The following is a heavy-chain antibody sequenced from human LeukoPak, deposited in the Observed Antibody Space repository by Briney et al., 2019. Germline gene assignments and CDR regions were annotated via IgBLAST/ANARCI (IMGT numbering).Heavy chain of an antibody. J-gene: IGHJ4*02. CDR3: VSAYGGLLDY. D-gene: IGHD3-16*01. Sequence: PGGSLRLSCAASGFTFSSYEMNWVRQAPGKGLEWVSYISGSDTTIYYADSVRGRFTISRDNAKNSLYLQMNSLRAEDTAVYYCVSAYGGLLDYWGQGTLVTVSS. V-gene: IGHV3-48*03. CDR2: ISGSDTTI. CDR1: GFTFSSYE.